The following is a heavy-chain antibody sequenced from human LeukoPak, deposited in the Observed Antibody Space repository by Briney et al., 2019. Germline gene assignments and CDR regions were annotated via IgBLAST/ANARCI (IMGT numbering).Heavy chain of an antibody. J-gene: IGHJ4*02. V-gene: IGHV3-30*04. CDR2: ISYDGSNE. CDR1: GFTFSSYV. D-gene: IGHD2-21*02. CDR3: AREPGTAGYFDY. Sequence: PGRSLRLSCAASGFTFSSYVMHWVRQAPGKGLEWVAIISYDGSNEYYADSVKGRFTISRDNSKNTLYLQMNSLRAEDTAVYYCAREPGTAGYFDYWGQGTLVTVSS.